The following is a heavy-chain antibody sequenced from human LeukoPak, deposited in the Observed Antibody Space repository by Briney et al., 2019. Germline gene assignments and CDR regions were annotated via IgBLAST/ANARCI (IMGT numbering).Heavy chain of an antibody. Sequence: GGSLRLSCAASGFTFSSYEMNWVRQAPGKGLEWVSYISSIGSTIYYADSVKGRFTISRDNAKNSLYLQMNSLRAEDTAVYYCARDSVGAAQDPRGGFDYWGQGTLVTVSS. J-gene: IGHJ4*02. D-gene: IGHD1-26*01. CDR1: GFTFSSYE. CDR3: ARDSVGAAQDPRGGFDY. V-gene: IGHV3-48*03. CDR2: ISSIGSTI.